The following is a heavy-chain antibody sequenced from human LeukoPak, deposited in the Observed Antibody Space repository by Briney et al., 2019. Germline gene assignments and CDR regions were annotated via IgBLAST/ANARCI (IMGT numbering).Heavy chain of an antibody. CDR3: ASAYCSSATCTLLTTY. D-gene: IGHD2-2*01. CDR2: INPNSGGT. Sequence: ASVKVSCKASGYTFTGYYMHWVRQAPGQGLEWMGWINPNSGGTNYAQKFQGRVTMTRDTSISTAYMELTSLTSDDTAVYYCASAYCSSATCTLLTTYWGQGALVTVSS. J-gene: IGHJ4*02. V-gene: IGHV1-2*02. CDR1: GYTFTGYY.